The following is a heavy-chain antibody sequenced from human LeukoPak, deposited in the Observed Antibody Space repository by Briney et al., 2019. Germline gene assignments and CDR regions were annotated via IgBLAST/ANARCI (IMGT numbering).Heavy chain of an antibody. Sequence: GGSLRLSCAASGFTFSSYGMHWVRQAPGKGLEWVAFIRYDGSNKYYADSVKGRFTISRDNSKNTLYLQMNSLRAEDTAVYYCAKAPQNYYYYMDVWGKGTTVTVSS. V-gene: IGHV3-30*02. CDR3: AKAPQNYYYYMDV. J-gene: IGHJ6*03. CDR2: IRYDGSNK. CDR1: GFTFSSYG.